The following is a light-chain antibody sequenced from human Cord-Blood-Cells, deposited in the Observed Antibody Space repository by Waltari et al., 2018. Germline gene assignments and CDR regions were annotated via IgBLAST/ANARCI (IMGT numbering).Light chain of an antibody. Sequence: DIVMTQSPLSLPVTPGEPASISCRSSQSLLHSNGYNYLDWYLQKPGQSPQLLIYLGSTRASGIPDRFSGSGSGTDFTLKISRVEAEDVGVYYCMQALQTPWTFGQETKVEIK. CDR3: MQALQTPWT. CDR1: QSLLHSNGYNY. J-gene: IGKJ1*01. CDR2: LGS. V-gene: IGKV2-28*01.